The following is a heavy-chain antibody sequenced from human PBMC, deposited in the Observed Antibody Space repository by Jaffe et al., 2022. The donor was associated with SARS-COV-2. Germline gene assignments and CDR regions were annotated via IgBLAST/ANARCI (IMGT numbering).Heavy chain of an antibody. CDR3: ASSTYYDILTGYYRGDDY. CDR2: IIPILGIA. V-gene: IGHV1-69*02. D-gene: IGHD3-9*01. CDR1: GGTFSSYT. Sequence: QVQLVQSGAEVKKPGSSVKVSCKASGGTFSSYTISWVRQAPGQGLEWMGRIIPILGIANYAQKFQGRVTITADKSTSTAYMELSSLRSEDTAVYYCASSTYYDILTGYYRGDDYWGQGTLVTVSS. J-gene: IGHJ4*02.